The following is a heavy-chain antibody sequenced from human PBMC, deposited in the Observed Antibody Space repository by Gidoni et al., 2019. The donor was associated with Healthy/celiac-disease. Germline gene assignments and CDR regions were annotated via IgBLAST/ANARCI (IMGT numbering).Heavy chain of an antibody. V-gene: IGHV3-13*01. CDR3: ARGTTVTTWYFDL. CDR1: GFTFSSYD. Sequence: EVQLVESGGGLVQPGGSLRLSCAASGFTFSSYDMHWVRQATGKGLEWVSAIGTAGDTYYPGSVKGRFTISRENAKNSLYLQMNSRRAGDTAVYYCARGTTVTTWYFDLWGRGTLVTVSS. CDR2: IGTAGDT. J-gene: IGHJ2*01. D-gene: IGHD4-17*01.